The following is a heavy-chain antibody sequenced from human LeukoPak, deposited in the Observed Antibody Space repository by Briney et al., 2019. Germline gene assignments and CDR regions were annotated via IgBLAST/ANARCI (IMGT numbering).Heavy chain of an antibody. CDR2: IYPGDSDT. CDR1: GYSFTSYW. J-gene: IGHJ4*02. Sequence: GESLKISCKGSGYSFTSYWIGWVRQMPGKGLEWMGIIYPGDSDTRYSPSFQGQVTISADKSISTAYLQWSSLKASDTAMYYCARQRGSSSWYQEGYFDYWGQGTLVTVSS. V-gene: IGHV5-51*01. D-gene: IGHD6-13*01. CDR3: ARQRGSSSWYQEGYFDY.